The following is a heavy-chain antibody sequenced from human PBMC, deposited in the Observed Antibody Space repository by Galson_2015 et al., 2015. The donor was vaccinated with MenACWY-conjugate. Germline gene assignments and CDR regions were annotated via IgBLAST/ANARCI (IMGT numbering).Heavy chain of an antibody. CDR2: IYPRDSDT. D-gene: IGHD6-13*01. CDR1: GYSFTSYW. CDR3: ARSPSIVAAVRSFDY. V-gene: IGHV5-51*01. J-gene: IGHJ4*02. Sequence: QSGAEVKKPGESLQISCTGSGYSFTSYWIGWVRQVPGKGLEWMGIIYPRDSDTRYSPSFQGQVTISADKSISTAYVQWSGLKASDTAIYYCARSPSIVAAVRSFDYWGQGTLVTVSS.